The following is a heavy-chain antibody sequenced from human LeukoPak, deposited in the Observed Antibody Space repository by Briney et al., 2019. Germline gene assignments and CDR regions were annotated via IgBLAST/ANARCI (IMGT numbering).Heavy chain of an antibody. Sequence: KTSETLSLTCTVSGGSISSYYWSWIRQPPGKGLEWIGYIYYSGSTNYNPSLKSRVTISVDTSKNQFSLKLSSVTAADTAVYYCARDYDGSGSFYIYWGQGTLVTVSS. D-gene: IGHD3-10*01. J-gene: IGHJ4*02. V-gene: IGHV4-59*12. CDR3: ARDYDGSGSFYIY. CDR2: IYYSGST. CDR1: GGSISSYY.